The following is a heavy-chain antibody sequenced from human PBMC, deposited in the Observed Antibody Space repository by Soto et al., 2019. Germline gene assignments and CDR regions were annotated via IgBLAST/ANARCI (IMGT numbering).Heavy chain of an antibody. Sequence: QVQLVQSGAEVKKTGSSVKVSCKASGGNFKTFGFSWVRQAPGQGLEWMGGIIPFFGTAKYSQKFEDKITITADESTNTVYMDLRSLTFEDTAIYYCARSGPMEAGDKYYYDFWGQGALITVSS. V-gene: IGHV1-69*01. J-gene: IGHJ4*02. CDR1: GGNFKTFG. CDR3: ARSGPMEAGDKYYYDF. D-gene: IGHD3-16*01. CDR2: IIPFFGTA.